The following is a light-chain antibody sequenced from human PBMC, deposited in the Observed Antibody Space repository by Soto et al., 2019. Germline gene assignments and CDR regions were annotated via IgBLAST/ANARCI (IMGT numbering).Light chain of an antibody. V-gene: IGLV1-40*01. CDR3: QSFDSSLSERV. CDR2: DNT. Sequence: QSVLTQPPSVSGAPGQRVTISCTGSSSNIGADYDVHWYQQLPGTAPKLLIYDNTNRPSGVPDRFSGSKSGTSASLAITGLQAEDEADYYCQSFDSSLSERVFGGGTKLTVL. CDR1: SSNIGADYD. J-gene: IGLJ3*02.